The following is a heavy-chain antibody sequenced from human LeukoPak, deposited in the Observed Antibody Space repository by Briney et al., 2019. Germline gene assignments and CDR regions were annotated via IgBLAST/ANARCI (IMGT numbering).Heavy chain of an antibody. J-gene: IGHJ3*02. CDR3: AREHGYSCSCYFHHAFDI. Sequence: ASVKVSCKASGYTFTGYYMHWVRQAPGQGLEWMGWINPNSGGTNYAQKFQGRVTMTRDTSISTAYMELSRLRSDDTAVYYCAREHGYSCSCYFHHAFDIWGQGTMVTVSS. V-gene: IGHV1-2*02. CDR1: GYTFTGYY. CDR2: INPNSGGT. D-gene: IGHD6-13*01.